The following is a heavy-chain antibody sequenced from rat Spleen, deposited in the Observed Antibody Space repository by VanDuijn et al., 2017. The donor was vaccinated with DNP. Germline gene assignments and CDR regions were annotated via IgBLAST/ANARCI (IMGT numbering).Heavy chain of an antibody. Sequence: EVQLVGSGGGLVQSGRSLKLSCAGSGFTFSDYYMAWVRQAPTKGLDWVTAISPSGGSTYYRDSVKGRFTVSRDNTQSSLYLQMDSLRSEDTATYYCARYITGIVFDYWGQGVMVTVSS. CDR1: GFTFSDYY. CDR3: ARYITGIVFDY. V-gene: IGHV5-25*01. J-gene: IGHJ2*01. D-gene: IGHD4-1*01. CDR2: ISPSGGST.